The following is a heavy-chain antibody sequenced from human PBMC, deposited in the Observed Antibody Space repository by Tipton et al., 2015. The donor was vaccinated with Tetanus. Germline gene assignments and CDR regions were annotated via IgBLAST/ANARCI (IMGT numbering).Heavy chain of an antibody. CDR3: ARGMAEASNCGGDCYSDY. Sequence: QLVQSGGGVVQPGRSLTLSCEASGFRFSSYGMHWVRQAPGKGLEWVAVIWYDGSKTYYADSVKGRFTISRDNAKNSLYLQMISLRAEDTAVYSCARGMAEASNCGGDCYSDYWGQGTLVTVSS. V-gene: IGHV3-33*03. D-gene: IGHD2-21*02. CDR2: IWYDGSKT. CDR1: GFRFSSYG. J-gene: IGHJ4*02.